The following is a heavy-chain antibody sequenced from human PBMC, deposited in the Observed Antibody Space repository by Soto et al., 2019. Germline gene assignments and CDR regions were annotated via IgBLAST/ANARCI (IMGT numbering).Heavy chain of an antibody. J-gene: IGHJ5*02. V-gene: IGHV4-34*01. CDR2: IKNSGST. D-gene: IGHD3-9*01. Sequence: PTCAVYGGSFRGYYWSWIPQPPGKGVEGGGEIKNSGSTNYNPSLKRRVTISVDTSKNQFSLKLSSVTAADTAVYYCARGFNDILTGYYKPGWFDPWGQGTLVTVSS. CDR3: ARGFNDILTGYYKPGWFDP. CDR1: GGSFRGYY.